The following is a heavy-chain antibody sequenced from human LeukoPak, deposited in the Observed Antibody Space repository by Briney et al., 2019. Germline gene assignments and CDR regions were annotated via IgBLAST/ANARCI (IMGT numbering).Heavy chain of an antibody. CDR1: GGSISGYY. V-gene: IGHV4-59*08. CDR3: ARSVPSLDYLFDS. J-gene: IGHJ5*01. Sequence: SETLSRTCTVSGGSISGYYWTWIRQLPGKGLEWIGYIYNSGITNYNPSLKSRVTVSVDTSKNQFSLRLTSVTAADTAVYYCARSVPSLDYLFDSWGHGTLVTVSS. D-gene: IGHD4-11*01. CDR2: IYNSGIT.